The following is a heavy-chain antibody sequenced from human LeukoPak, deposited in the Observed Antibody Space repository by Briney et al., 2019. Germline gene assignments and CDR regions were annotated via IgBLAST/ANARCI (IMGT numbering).Heavy chain of an antibody. V-gene: IGHV4-59*01. CDR1: GGSISNYY. CDR3: ARGVYIAAAQYGY. D-gene: IGHD6-13*01. J-gene: IGHJ4*02. CDR2: IYYSGTT. Sequence: SETLSLTCTVSGGSISNYYWSWIRQPPGKGLEWIGCIYYSGTTNYNPSLKSRVTISVDTSKNQFSLKLNSVTAADTAVYYCARGVYIAAAQYGYWGQGTLVTVSS.